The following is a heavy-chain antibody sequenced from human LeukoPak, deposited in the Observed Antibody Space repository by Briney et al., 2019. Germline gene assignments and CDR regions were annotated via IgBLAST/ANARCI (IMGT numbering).Heavy chain of an antibody. V-gene: IGHV3-21*04. CDR1: GFTFSSYW. J-gene: IGHJ3*02. CDR2: ITGTGGST. Sequence: GGSLRLSCAASGFTFSSYWMSWVRQAPGKGLEWASTITGTGGSTYYADSVKGRFTISRDNAKKSLYLQMNSVRAEDTAVYYCARDGLATSYAFDIWGQGTMVTVSS. D-gene: IGHD2-21*01. CDR3: ARDGLATSYAFDI.